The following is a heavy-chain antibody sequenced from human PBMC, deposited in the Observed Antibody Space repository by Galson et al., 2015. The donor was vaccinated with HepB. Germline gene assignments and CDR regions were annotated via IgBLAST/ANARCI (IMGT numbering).Heavy chain of an antibody. CDR2: IKRKTSGGTT. Sequence: SLRLSCAASGFTFSNAWMNWVRQAPGKGLEWVGRIKRKTSGGTTDYAAPVKGRFTISRDDSKNTLFLQMNSLKTEDTAVYYCTTALLTYCSSSTCYTEPWGQGTLVTVSS. J-gene: IGHJ5*02. CDR1: GFTFSNAW. D-gene: IGHD2-2*01. V-gene: IGHV3-15*07. CDR3: TTALLTYCSSSTCYTEP.